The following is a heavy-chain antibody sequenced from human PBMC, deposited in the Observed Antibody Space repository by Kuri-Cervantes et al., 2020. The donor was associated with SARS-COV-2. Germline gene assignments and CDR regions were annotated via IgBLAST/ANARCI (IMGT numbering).Heavy chain of an antibody. CDR3: ARGYCSSTSRHYYYYMDV. CDR1: GYTFTGYY. J-gene: IGHJ6*03. D-gene: IGHD2-2*01. CDR2: INPNSGGT. Sequence: ASVKVSCKASGYTFTGYYMHWVRQAPGQGLEWMGWINPNSGGTNYAQKFQGRVTMTRDTSISTAYMELSRLRSDDTAVYYCARGYCSSTSRHYYYYMDVWGKGTTVTVSS. V-gene: IGHV1-2*02.